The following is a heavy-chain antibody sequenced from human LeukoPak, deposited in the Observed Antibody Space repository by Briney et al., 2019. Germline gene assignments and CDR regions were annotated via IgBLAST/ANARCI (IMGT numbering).Heavy chain of an antibody. CDR1: GGSFSGYY. D-gene: IGHD4-17*01. Sequence: SETLSLTCAVYGGSFSGYYWGWIRQPPGKGLEWIGSIYYSGSTYYNPSLKSRVTFSIGTSKNQFSLKLSSVTAADTAVYYCARPAYGDYVRWFDPWGQGTLVTVSS. J-gene: IGHJ5*02. CDR3: ARPAYGDYVRWFDP. CDR2: IYYSGST. V-gene: IGHV4-39*01.